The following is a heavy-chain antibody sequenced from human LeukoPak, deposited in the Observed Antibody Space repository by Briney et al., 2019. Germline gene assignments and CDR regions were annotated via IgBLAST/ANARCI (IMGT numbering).Heavy chain of an antibody. CDR1: GFTFSAYE. CDR2: INSDVSTI. D-gene: IGHD6-19*01. J-gene: IGHJ4*02. CDR3: VRAGVAGGLDY. V-gene: IGHV3-74*01. Sequence: GGSLRLSCAASGFTFSAYEMNWVRQAPGKGLVWVSHINSDVSTITYADSVKGRFTISRDNAKNTLYLEMNSLRAEDTAVYYCVRAGVAGGLDYWGQGTLVTVSS.